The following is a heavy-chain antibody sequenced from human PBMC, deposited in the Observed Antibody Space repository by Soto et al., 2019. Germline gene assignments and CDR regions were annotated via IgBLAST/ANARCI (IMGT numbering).Heavy chain of an antibody. CDR1: GFTFSSYG. J-gene: IGHJ4*02. CDR2: IWYDGSNK. V-gene: IGHV3-33*01. D-gene: IGHD5-12*01. Sequence: GGSLRLSCAASGFTFSSYGMHWVRQAPGKGLEWVAVIWYDGSNKYYADSVKGRFTISRDNSKNTLYLQMNSLRAEDTAVYYCARDYSGYDFDYFDYWGQGTLVTVSS. CDR3: ARDYSGYDFDYFDY.